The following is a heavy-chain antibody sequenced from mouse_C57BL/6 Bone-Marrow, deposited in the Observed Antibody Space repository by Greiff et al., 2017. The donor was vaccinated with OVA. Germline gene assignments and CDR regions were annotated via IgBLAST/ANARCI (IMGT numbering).Heavy chain of an antibody. D-gene: IGHD1-1*01. CDR1: GYTFTSYG. CDR3: ARSIIKGFAY. J-gene: IGHJ3*01. Sequence: QVQLKESGAELARPGASVKLSCKASGYTFTSYGISWVKQRTGQGLEWIGEIYPRSGSTYYNEKFKGKATLTADKSSSTAYMELRSLTSEDSAVYFCARSIIKGFAYWGQGTLVTVSA. CDR2: IYPRSGST. V-gene: IGHV1-81*01.